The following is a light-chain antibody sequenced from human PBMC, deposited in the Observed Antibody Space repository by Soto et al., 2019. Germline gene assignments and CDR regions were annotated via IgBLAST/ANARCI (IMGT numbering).Light chain of an antibody. Sequence: TQSPATLSVSPGERATLSCRASQSVSSDLAWYHQKPGQAPRLLTYGASTRATGIPARFSGSGSGTEFTLTINSLQPEDFAVYYCQQYYNWPRTFGQGTKVDIK. J-gene: IGKJ1*01. CDR3: QQYYNWPRT. CDR2: GAS. CDR1: QSVSSD. V-gene: IGKV3-15*01.